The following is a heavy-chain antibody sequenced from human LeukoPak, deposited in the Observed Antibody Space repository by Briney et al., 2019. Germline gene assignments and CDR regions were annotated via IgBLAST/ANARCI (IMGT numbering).Heavy chain of an antibody. J-gene: IGHJ5*02. Sequence: SETLSLTCTVSGGSISSYCWSWIRQPPGKGLEWIGEINHSGSINYNPSLKSRVTISVGTSKNQFSLKLSSVTAADTAVYYCARYSSRPRDNWFDPWGQGTLVTVSS. V-gene: IGHV4-34*01. CDR3: ARYSSRPRDNWFDP. CDR1: GGSISSYC. D-gene: IGHD6-13*01. CDR2: INHSGSI.